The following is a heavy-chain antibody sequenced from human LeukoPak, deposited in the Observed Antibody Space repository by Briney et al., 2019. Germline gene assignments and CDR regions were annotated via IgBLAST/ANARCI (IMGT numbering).Heavy chain of an antibody. CDR1: GGTFSSYA. CDR2: IIPIFGTA. D-gene: IGHD4-23*01. Sequence: VASVKVSCKASGGTFSSYAISWVRQAPGQGLEWMGRIIPIFGTANYAQKFQGRVTITADKSTSTAYMELSSLRSEDTAVYYCARVKHPQTHHGGKGESGYFQHWGQGTLVTVSS. J-gene: IGHJ1*01. CDR3: ARVKHPQTHHGGKGESGYFQH. V-gene: IGHV1-69*06.